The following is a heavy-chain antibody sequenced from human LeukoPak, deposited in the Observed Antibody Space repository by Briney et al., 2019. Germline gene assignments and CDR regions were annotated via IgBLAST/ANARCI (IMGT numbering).Heavy chain of an antibody. Sequence: GRSLRLSCAASGFTFSSYAMHWVRQAPGKGLEWVAVISYDGSNKYYADSVKGRFTISRDNSKNTLYLQMNSLRAEDTAVYYCARSMLERTAWFGESYYYYYMDVWGKGTTVTISS. V-gene: IGHV3-30*04. D-gene: IGHD3-10*01. CDR3: ARSMLERTAWFGESYYYYYMDV. J-gene: IGHJ6*03. CDR2: ISYDGSNK. CDR1: GFTFSSYA.